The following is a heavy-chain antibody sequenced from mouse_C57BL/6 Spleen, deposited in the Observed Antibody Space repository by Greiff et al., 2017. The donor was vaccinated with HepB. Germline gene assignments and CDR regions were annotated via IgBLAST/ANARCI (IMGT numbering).Heavy chain of an antibody. J-gene: IGHJ2*01. Sequence: QVQLQQSGAELARPGASVKLSCKASGYTFTSYGISWVQQRTGQGLGWIGEIYPRSGNTYNNEKVKGKATLTADKSSSIASMGLLSLTSEDSAVYFCARSDLQRPFDDWGQGTTLTVSS. V-gene: IGHV1-81*01. CDR3: ARSDLQRPFDD. D-gene: IGHD1-2*01. CDR2: IYPRSGNT. CDR1: GYTFTSYG.